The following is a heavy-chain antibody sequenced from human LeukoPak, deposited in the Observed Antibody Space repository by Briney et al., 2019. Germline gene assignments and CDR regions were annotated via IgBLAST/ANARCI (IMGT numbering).Heavy chain of an antibody. D-gene: IGHD3-16*01. V-gene: IGHV1-2*02. CDR1: GDTFSSYS. Sequence: ASVKVSCKASGDTFSSYSISWVRQAPGQGLEWMGWINPNSGGTNYAQKFQGRVTMTRDTSISTAYMELSRLRSDDTAVYYCAREEGGDWFDPWGQGTLVTVSS. J-gene: IGHJ5*02. CDR2: INPNSGGT. CDR3: AREEGGDWFDP.